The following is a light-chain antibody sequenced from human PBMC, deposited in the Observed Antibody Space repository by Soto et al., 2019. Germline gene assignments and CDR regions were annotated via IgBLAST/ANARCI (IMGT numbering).Light chain of an antibody. Sequence: EIVLTQSPATLSLSPGERATLSCRASQSVSSYLAWYQQKPGQAPRLLIYDASNRATGIPARFSGSGSGTDLTLTISSLQSEDFAVYYCQQYNNWPPAFGQGTKV. J-gene: IGKJ1*01. V-gene: IGKV3-11*01. CDR3: QQYNNWPPA. CDR2: DAS. CDR1: QSVSSY.